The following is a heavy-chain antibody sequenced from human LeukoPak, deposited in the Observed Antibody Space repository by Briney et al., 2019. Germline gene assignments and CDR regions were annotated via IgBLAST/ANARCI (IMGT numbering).Heavy chain of an antibody. CDR3: ARDRAAHYGDSHLDI. CDR1: GFTFSDYY. Sequence: GGSLRLSCAASGFTFSDYYMSWIRQAPGKGLEWVSYISSSGSTIYYADSVKGRFTISRDNAKNSLYLQMNSLRAEDTAVYYCARDRAAHYGDSHLDIWGQGTMVTVSS. V-gene: IGHV3-11*01. D-gene: IGHD4-17*01. J-gene: IGHJ3*02. CDR2: ISSSGSTI.